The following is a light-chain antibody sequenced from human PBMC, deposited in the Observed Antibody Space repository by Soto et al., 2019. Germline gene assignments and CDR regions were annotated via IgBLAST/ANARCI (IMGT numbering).Light chain of an antibody. CDR1: GSNIGAGSD. J-gene: IGLJ3*02. Sequence: QSVLTQPPSVSGAPGQRVTISCSGNGSNIGAGSDVHWYQQCPGTAPKLLIYDNNNRPSGVPDRFSGSKSGTSASLAITGLQAEDEADYYCQSYDRRLGGFAVFGGGTKVTVL. V-gene: IGLV1-40*01. CDR2: DNN. CDR3: QSYDRRLGGFAV.